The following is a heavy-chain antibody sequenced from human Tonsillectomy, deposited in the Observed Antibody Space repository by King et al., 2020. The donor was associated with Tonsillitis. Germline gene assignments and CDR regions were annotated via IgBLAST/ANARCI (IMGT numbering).Heavy chain of an antibody. V-gene: IGHV1-24*01. CDR1: GYTLTELS. CDR2: FDPEDGET. Sequence: QLVQSGAEVKKPGASVKVSCKVSGYTLTELSMHWVRQAPGKGLEWMGRFDPEDGETIYAQKFQGRVTMTEDTSTDTAYMERSSLRSEDTAVYYCATGYSNGWSFAFDIWGQGTMVTVSS. D-gene: IGHD6-19*01. CDR3: ATGYSNGWSFAFDI. J-gene: IGHJ3*02.